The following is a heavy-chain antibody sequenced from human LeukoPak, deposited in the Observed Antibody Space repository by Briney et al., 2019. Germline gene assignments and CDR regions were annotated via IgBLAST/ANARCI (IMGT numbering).Heavy chain of an antibody. Sequence: KPSETLSLTCNVSGGSISSSKKYWGWIRQPPGKGLEWIGSIYYSGSTYYNPSLKSRVTISVDTSKNQFSLKPSSVTAADTAVYYCARQGSIWWYAWYFDLWGRGTLVTVSS. V-gene: IGHV4-39*01. J-gene: IGHJ2*01. D-gene: IGHD2-15*01. CDR1: GGSISSSKKY. CDR3: ARQGSIWWYAWYFDL. CDR2: IYYSGST.